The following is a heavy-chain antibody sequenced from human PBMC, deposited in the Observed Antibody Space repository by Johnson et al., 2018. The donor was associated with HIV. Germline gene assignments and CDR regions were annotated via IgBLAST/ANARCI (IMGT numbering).Heavy chain of an antibody. CDR3: ARVGWATSDAFDI. CDR2: INSYGSSP. J-gene: IGHJ3*02. CDR1: GVTFRNYW. V-gene: IGHV3-74*02. Sequence: VQLVESGGGLVQPGGSLRLSCAASGVTFRNYWMHWVRQAPGKGLVWVSRINSYGSSPSYADSVKGRFNISRDNAKNTLNLQMNSLRVEDKAVYFCARVGWATSDAFDIWGQGTMVTVSS. D-gene: IGHD5-12*01.